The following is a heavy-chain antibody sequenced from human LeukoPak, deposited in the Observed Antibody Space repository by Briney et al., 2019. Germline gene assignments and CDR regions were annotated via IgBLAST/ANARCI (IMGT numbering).Heavy chain of an antibody. CDR3: ARLATYGDFSD. V-gene: IGHV4-59*08. D-gene: IGHD4-17*01. CDR2: IFHSGST. Sequence: SETLSLTCTVSGDSISGYYWSWVRQPPGKGLEWIGYIFHSGSTKYNPSLESRVTIPIDTSKNQFSLRLSSVTAADTAVYYRARLATYGDFSDWGQGTLVTVSS. J-gene: IGHJ4*02. CDR1: GDSISGYY.